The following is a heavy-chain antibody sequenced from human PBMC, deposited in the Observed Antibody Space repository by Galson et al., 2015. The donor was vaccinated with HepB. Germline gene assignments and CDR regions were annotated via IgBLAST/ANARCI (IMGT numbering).Heavy chain of an antibody. D-gene: IGHD6-13*01. CDR3: TSLAVLSGYSSS. CDR1: GFTFNGSA. Sequence: SLRLSCAAPGFTFNGSAIHWVRQTSGKGLAWVGGIRRKASNYATAYTASLKGRFTIYRDDSKNTAYLLMRSLRTEDTAVYYCTSLAVLSGYSSSWGPVTLVTVSA. J-gene: IGHJ4*02. CDR2: IRRKASNYAT. V-gene: IGHV3-73*01.